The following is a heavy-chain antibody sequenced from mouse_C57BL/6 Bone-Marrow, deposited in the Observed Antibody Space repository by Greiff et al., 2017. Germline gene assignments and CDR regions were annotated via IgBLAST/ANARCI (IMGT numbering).Heavy chain of an antibody. CDR3: ARYEKEGYAIDY. CDR2: ISDGSGDT. D-gene: IGHD2-3*01. V-gene: IGHV5-4*01. Sequence: EVQLVESGGGLVKPGGSLKLSCAASGFTFSSYGMPWVRQTPEKGLEWVANISDGSGDTYYPDNVKGRFTISRDNAKNNVYLQMSSLKSEDTAMYYCARYEKEGYAIDYWGQGTSVTVSS. J-gene: IGHJ4*01. CDR1: GFTFSSYG.